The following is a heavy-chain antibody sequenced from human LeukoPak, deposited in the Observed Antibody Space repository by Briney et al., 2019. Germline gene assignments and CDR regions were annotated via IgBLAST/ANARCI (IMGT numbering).Heavy chain of an antibody. Sequence: PGVSLRLSCSASGFTFSSYAMHWVRQAPGKGLEYVSAISSNGGSTYYADSVKGRFTISRDNSKNTLYLQMSSLRAEDTAVYYCVKPYSSGWYRANFDYWGQGTLVTVSS. V-gene: IGHV3-64D*06. D-gene: IGHD6-19*01. CDR2: ISSNGGST. CDR3: VKPYSSGWYRANFDY. J-gene: IGHJ4*02. CDR1: GFTFSSYA.